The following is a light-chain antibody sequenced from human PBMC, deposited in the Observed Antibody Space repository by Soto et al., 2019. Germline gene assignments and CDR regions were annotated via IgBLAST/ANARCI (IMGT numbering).Light chain of an antibody. CDR2: WAS. J-gene: IGKJ4*01. V-gene: IGKV4-1*01. Sequence: IVMRQSPDSLAVPLGERATINCKSSQSVFSRANGMNYIAWYQQKPGQPPKLLIYWASTREAGVPDRFRGSGSQTDFTLTISNLQAEDVAVYYCQHSLVIPLTFGGGTKVDIK. CDR1: QSVFSRANGMNY. CDR3: QHSLVIPLT.